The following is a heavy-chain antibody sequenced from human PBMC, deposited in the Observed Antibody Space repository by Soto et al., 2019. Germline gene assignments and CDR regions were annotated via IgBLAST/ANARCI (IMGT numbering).Heavy chain of an antibody. CDR3: ARARTEAGYCSSTSCYEVDYYMDV. V-gene: IGHV1-8*01. CDR1: GYNFTSYD. J-gene: IGHJ6*03. D-gene: IGHD2-2*01. CDR2: MNPNSGNT. Sequence: ASVKVSCKASGYNFTSYDINWVRQATGQGLEWMGWMNPNSGNTGYAQKFQGRVTRTRNTSISKAYMELGSRGSEDTAVYYCARARTEAGYCSSTSCYEVDYYMDVWGKGTTVTVSS.